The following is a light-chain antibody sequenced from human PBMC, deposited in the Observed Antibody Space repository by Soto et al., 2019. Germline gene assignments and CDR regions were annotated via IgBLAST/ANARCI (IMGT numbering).Light chain of an antibody. CDR2: GAS. V-gene: IGKV3-15*01. J-gene: IGKJ1*01. Sequence: DMAVTQSPAFLSVSPGQRATLSCRASQSVSSNFAWYQQKPGQAPRLLIYGASTRATGLPARFSGSGSGTEFTLTISSVQSEDFAVYYCQQYNNWWTFGQGTKVDI. CDR1: QSVSSN. CDR3: QQYNNWWT.